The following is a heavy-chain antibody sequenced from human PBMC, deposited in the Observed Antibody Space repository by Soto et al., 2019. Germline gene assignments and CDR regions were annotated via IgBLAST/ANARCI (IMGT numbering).Heavy chain of an antibody. CDR2: MYHSGST. Sequence: QVQLQESGPGLVKPSGTLSHACAVSGGSISSSYWWSWVRQPRAKGLEWIGEMYHSGSTNYNPSLKNRVTISVDKSKNQFSLRVSSVTAADTAVYYCARKQWVVPNWFDPWGQGILVTVSS. J-gene: IGHJ5*02. CDR1: GGSISSSYW. V-gene: IGHV4-4*02. D-gene: IGHD6-19*01. CDR3: ARKQWVVPNWFDP.